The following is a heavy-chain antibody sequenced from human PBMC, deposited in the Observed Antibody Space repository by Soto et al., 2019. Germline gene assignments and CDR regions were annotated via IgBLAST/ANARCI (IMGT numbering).Heavy chain of an antibody. Sequence: GASVKVSCKASGGTFSSYAISWVRQAPGQGLEWMGGIIPIFGTANYAQKFQGRVTITADESTSTAYMELSSLRSEDTAVYYCARQRTTVTTNYYYGMDVWGQGTTATVSS. CDR1: GGTFSSYA. D-gene: IGHD4-17*01. J-gene: IGHJ6*02. V-gene: IGHV1-69*13. CDR2: IIPIFGTA. CDR3: ARQRTTVTTNYYYGMDV.